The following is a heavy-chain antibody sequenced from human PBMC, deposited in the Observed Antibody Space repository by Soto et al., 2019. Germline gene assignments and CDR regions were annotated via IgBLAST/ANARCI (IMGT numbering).Heavy chain of an antibody. CDR3: AKPRMTIFGLVPHFFDY. D-gene: IGHD3-3*01. V-gene: IGHV4-39*01. Sequence: SETLSLTCTVSGGSITNSSYYWGWIRQPPGEGLEWIGGIYYGGSTYHNPSLKSRVTISVDTSKNQFSLRLSSVTAADTAVYYCAKPRMTIFGLVPHFFDYWGQGTRVTVSS. CDR2: IYYGGST. CDR1: GGSITNSSYY. J-gene: IGHJ4*01.